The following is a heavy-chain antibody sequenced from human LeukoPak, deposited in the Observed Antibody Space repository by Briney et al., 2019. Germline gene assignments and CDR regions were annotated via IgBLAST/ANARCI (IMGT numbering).Heavy chain of an antibody. V-gene: IGHV1-69*06. CDR3: ALSAIVVVPAAMRNWFDP. CDR2: IIPIFGTA. Sequence: AVKVSCKASGGTFSSYAISWVRQAPGQGLEWMGRIIPIFGTANYAQKFQGRVTITADKSTSTAYMELSSLRSEDTAVYYCALSAIVVVPAAMRNWFDPWGQGTLVTVSS. CDR1: GGTFSSYA. J-gene: IGHJ5*02. D-gene: IGHD2-2*01.